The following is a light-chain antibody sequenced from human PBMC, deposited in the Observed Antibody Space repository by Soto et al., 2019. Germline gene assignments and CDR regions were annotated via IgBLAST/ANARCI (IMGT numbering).Light chain of an antibody. CDR1: QSISSY. J-gene: IGKJ4*01. Sequence: DNQMTQSPSSLSASVWNRVTITCRASQSISSYLNWYQQKPGKAPKLLIYAASSLQSGVPSRFSGSGSGTDFTLTISSLQPEDFATYYCQQSYSTPPTFGGGTKVDI. V-gene: IGKV1-39*01. CDR3: QQSYSTPPT. CDR2: AAS.